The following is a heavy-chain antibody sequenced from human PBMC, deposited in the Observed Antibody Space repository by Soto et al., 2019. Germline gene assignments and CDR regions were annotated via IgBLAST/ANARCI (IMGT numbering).Heavy chain of an antibody. CDR1: GFTFSSYW. J-gene: IGHJ6*02. V-gene: IGHV3-74*01. CDR2: INSDGSST. D-gene: IGHD3-3*01. Sequence: LSCAASGFTFSSYWMHWVRQAPGKGLVWVSRINSDGSSTSYADSVKGRFTISRDNAKNTLYLQMNSLRAEDTAVYYCASSYYDFWSGYPLDVWGQGTTVTVSS. CDR3: ASSYYDFWSGYPLDV.